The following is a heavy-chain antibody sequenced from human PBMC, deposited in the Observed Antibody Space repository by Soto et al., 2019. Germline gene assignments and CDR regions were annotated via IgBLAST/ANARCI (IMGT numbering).Heavy chain of an antibody. CDR3: ARDFSTGTLSGMDV. J-gene: IGHJ6*02. CDR2: ISSSGSTI. CDR1: GFTFSSYE. D-gene: IGHD3-10*01. V-gene: IGHV3-48*03. Sequence: GGSLRLSCAASGFTFSSYEMNWVRQAPGKGLEWVSYISSSGSTIYYADSVKGRFTISRDNAKNSLYLQMNSLRAEDTAVYYCARDFSTGTLSGMDVWGQGTTVTVSS.